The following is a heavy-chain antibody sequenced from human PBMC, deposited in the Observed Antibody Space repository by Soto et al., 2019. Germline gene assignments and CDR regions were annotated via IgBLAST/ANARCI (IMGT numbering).Heavy chain of an antibody. Sequence: ASVKVSCKASGYTFTSYCISWVRQAPGQGLEWMGWISAYNGNTNYAQKLQGRVTMTTDTSTSTAYMELRSLRSDDTAVYYCARGSEWGDYEEPLNWFDPWGQGTLVTVSS. J-gene: IGHJ5*02. CDR3: ARGSEWGDYEEPLNWFDP. D-gene: IGHD4-17*01. V-gene: IGHV1-18*01. CDR2: ISAYNGNT. CDR1: GYTFTSYC.